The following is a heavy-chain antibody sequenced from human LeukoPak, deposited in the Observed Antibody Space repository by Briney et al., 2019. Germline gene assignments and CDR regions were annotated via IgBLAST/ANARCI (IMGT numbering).Heavy chain of an antibody. J-gene: IGHJ4*02. CDR3: ARVSGGSGSPLIDY. CDR2: IYYSGST. CDR1: GGSISSYY. V-gene: IGHV4-59*01. Sequence: SETLSLTCTVSGGSISSYYWSWIRQPPGKGLEWIGYIYYSGSTNYNPSLKSRVTISVDTSKNQFSLKLSSVTAADTAVYYCARVSGGSGSPLIDYWGRGTLVTVSS. D-gene: IGHD3-10*01.